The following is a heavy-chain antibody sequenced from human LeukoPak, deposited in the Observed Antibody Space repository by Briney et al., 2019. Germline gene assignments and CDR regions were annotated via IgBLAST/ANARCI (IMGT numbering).Heavy chain of an antibody. Sequence: PGASVKVSCKASGGTFSSYAISWVRQAPGQGLEWMGRIIPILGIANYAQKFQGRVTITADKSTSTAYMELSSLRSEDTAVYYCARDTYYYGSGSYLAHWGQGTLVTVSS. CDR1: GGTFSSYA. V-gene: IGHV1-69*04. J-gene: IGHJ4*02. CDR3: ARDTYYYGSGSYLAH. CDR2: IIPILGIA. D-gene: IGHD3-10*01.